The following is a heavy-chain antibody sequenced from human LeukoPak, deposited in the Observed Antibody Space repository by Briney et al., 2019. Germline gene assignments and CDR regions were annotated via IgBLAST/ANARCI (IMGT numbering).Heavy chain of an antibody. CDR1: GGSISSSSYY. V-gene: IGHV4-39*07. CDR2: IYYSGST. D-gene: IGHD1-26*01. J-gene: IGHJ4*02. Sequence: SQTLSLTCTVSGGSISSSSYYWGWIRQPPGKGLEWIGSIYYSGSTYYNPSLKSRVTISVDTSKNQFSLKLSSVTAADTAVYYCARDYGMVGELLGSYFDYWGQGTLVTVSS. CDR3: ARDYGMVGELLGSYFDY.